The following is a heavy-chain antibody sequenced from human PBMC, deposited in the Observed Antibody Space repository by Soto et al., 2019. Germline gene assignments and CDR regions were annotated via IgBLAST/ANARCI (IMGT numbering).Heavy chain of an antibody. J-gene: IGHJ4*02. V-gene: IGHV3-7*01. CDR3: ARASWDSSGFYPYYFDY. D-gene: IGHD6-19*01. CDR1: GFTFSSYW. Sequence: VQLVESGGGLVQPGGSLRLSCAASGFTFSSYWMTWVRQAPGKGLEWVANIKEDGSEKKYVDSVKGRFTVSRDNANNALYLQMNSLRAEDTAVYYCARASWDSSGFYPYYFDYWGQGTLVAVSS. CDR2: IKEDGSEK.